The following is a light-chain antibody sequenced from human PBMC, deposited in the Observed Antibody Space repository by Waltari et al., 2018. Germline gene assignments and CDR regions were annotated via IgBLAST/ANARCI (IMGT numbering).Light chain of an antibody. CDR1: SSDVGHSNY. CDR2: DFS. Sequence: QSALTQPASVSGSPGQSITISCPGTSSDVGHSNYVHWYQQRPVKAPKLMFYDFSYRPSGISSRFSGSKSGSTASLTIYGLQAEDEADYYCSSFTSASTVGVIFGGGTKLTVL. V-gene: IGLV2-14*03. CDR3: SSFTSASTVGVI. J-gene: IGLJ2*01.